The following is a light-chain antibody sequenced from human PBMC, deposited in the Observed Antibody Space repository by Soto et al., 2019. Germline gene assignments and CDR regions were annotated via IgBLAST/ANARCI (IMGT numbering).Light chain of an antibody. CDR2: AAS. V-gene: IGKV1-27*01. CDR1: QAISNS. J-gene: IGKJ5*01. Sequence: DIQMTQSPSSLSASMGDRVAITCRASQAISNSLAWYQQKPGKPPPLLIYAASTLQSGVPSRLSVSGSGTDFTLTISGLQPEDLATDYCQSYKTARPTFGQGTRLAIK. CDR3: QSYKTARPT.